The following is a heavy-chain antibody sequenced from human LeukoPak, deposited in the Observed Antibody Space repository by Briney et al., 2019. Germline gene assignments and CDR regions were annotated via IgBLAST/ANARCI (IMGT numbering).Heavy chain of an antibody. V-gene: IGHV1-2*06. D-gene: IGHD6-19*01. CDR1: GYTFSGDY. Sequence: ASVKVSCKASGYTFSGDYMHWVRQASGQGLEWMGRINPNSGGTNYAQKFQGRVTMTRDTSISTAYMELSSLRSDDTAVYYCARDLPSPGISVADDYWGQGTLVTVSS. CDR2: INPNSGGT. J-gene: IGHJ4*02. CDR3: ARDLPSPGISVADDY.